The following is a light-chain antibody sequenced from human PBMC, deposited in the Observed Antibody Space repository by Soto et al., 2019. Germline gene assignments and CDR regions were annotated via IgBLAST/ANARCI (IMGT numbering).Light chain of an antibody. Sequence: EMVMTQSPLSLPVTAGEPASISFRSSQSLLHSDGYNHLDWYLQKPGQSPQLLIYLGSKRSSGVPDRFSGSGSGTDFTLTISSLQPEDFATYYCQQANSFPVTFGQGTRLEIK. J-gene: IGKJ5*01. CDR1: QSLLHSDGYNH. CDR3: QQANSFPVT. V-gene: IGKV2-28*01. CDR2: LGS.